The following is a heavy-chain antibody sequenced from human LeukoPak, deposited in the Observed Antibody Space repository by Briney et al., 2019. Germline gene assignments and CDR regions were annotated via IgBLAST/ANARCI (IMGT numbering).Heavy chain of an antibody. CDR1: GFTFSNAW. CDR2: VKSKADGGTT. J-gene: IGHJ4*02. Sequence: GGSLRLSCAASGFTFSNAWMNWVRQAPGKGLEWVGRVKSKADGGTTDYAAPVNGRFTISRDDSKNTLYLQMNSLKTEDTAVYYCTIEPAVDTAMFHFDYWGQGTLVTVSS. CDR3: TIEPAVDTAMFHFDY. V-gene: IGHV3-15*01. D-gene: IGHD5-18*01.